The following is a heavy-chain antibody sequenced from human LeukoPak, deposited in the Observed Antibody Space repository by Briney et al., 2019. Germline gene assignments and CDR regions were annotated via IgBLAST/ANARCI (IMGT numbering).Heavy chain of an antibody. CDR3: AKGTYGSGSYPIAVY. J-gene: IGHJ4*02. CDR1: GFTFSSYA. Sequence: GGSLRLSCAASGFTFSSYAMSWVRQAPGKGLEWVSAISGSGGSTYYADSVKGRFTISRDNSKNTLYLQMNSLRAEDTAVYYCAKGTYGSGSYPIAVYWGQGTLVTVSS. CDR2: ISGSGGST. D-gene: IGHD3-10*01. V-gene: IGHV3-23*01.